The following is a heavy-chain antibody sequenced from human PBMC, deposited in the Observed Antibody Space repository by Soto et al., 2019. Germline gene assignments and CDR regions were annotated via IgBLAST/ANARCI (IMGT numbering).Heavy chain of an antibody. CDR3: ARNPPTNGVCCNFDY. CDR1: GYTFTSYA. J-gene: IGHJ4*02. Sequence: ASVKVSCKASGYTFTSYAMHWVRQAPGQRLEWMGWINAGNGNTKYSQKFQGRVNITRDTSASTAYMELSSLRSEDTAVYYCARNPPTNGVCCNFDYWGQGTLVTVSS. CDR2: INAGNGNT. V-gene: IGHV1-3*01. D-gene: IGHD2-8*01.